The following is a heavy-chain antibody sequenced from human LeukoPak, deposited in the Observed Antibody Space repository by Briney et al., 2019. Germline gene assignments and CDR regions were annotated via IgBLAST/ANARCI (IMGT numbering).Heavy chain of an antibody. Sequence: GSLRLSCAASGFTFSNAWMSWVRQAPGKGLEWVGRIKSKTDGGTTDYAAPVKGRFTTSRDDSKNTLYLQMNSLKTEDTAVYYCTTVTCGGDCYSVDYWGQGTLVTVSS. CDR2: IKSKTDGGTT. V-gene: IGHV3-15*01. CDR1: GFTFSNAW. D-gene: IGHD2-21*02. CDR3: TTVTCGGDCYSVDY. J-gene: IGHJ4*02.